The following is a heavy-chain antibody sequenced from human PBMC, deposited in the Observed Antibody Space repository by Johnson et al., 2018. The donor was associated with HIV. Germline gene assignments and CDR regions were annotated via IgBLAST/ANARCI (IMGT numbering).Heavy chain of an antibody. CDR1: GFTFSSYG. Sequence: QVHLVESGGGVVQPGGSLRLSCAASGFTFSSYGMHWVRQAPGKGLEWVAFIRYDGSNKYYADSVKGRFTISRDNSKNTLYLQMNSLRADDTAVYYCAKGQVARGPLDIWGQGTMVTVSS. V-gene: IGHV3-30*02. CDR3: AKGQVARGPLDI. CDR2: IRYDGSNK. J-gene: IGHJ3*02. D-gene: IGHD2-15*01.